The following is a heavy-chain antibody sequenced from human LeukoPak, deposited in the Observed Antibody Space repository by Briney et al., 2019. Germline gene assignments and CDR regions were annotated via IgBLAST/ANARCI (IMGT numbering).Heavy chain of an antibody. Sequence: PSETLSLTCSVSGGSMTSSNCYWGWIRQPPGKGLEWIGSVFDSGITYYNSSLKSRVTMSVDTSKKQFSLKLSSVTAADTAVYYCARSPSGYRFDYWGQGILVTVSS. V-gene: IGHV4-39*07. CDR3: ARSPSGYRFDY. CDR1: GGSMTSSNCY. D-gene: IGHD3-22*01. J-gene: IGHJ4*02. CDR2: VFDSGIT.